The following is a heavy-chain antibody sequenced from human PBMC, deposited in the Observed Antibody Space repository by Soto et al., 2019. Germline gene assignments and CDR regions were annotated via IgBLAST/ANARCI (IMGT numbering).Heavy chain of an antibody. D-gene: IGHD6-13*01. V-gene: IGHV2-26*01. CDR3: ARAPGIAAADTNYNWFDP. CDR1: GFSLSNARMG. Sequence: VSGPTLANTTETRTLKGTVSGFSLSNARMGVSWMRQPPGKTLEWLAHIFSNDEKSYSTSLKSRLTISKDTSKSQVVLTMTNMDPVDTATYYCARAPGIAAADTNYNWFDPWGQGILVKFSS. J-gene: IGHJ5*02. CDR2: IFSNDEK.